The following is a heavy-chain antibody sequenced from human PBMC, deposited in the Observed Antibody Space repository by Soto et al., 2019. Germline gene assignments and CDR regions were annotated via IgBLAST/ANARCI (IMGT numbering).Heavy chain of an antibody. J-gene: IGHJ6*02. Sequence: QVQLVQSGAEVKKPGASVKVSCKASGYNFTNYYIHWVRQAPGQGLEWMGIINPSGASTSDAQKLQGRVNRTRDTSTSTVYMELSSLRSEDTAVYYCARGITLIRGVMDVWGQGTTVTVSS. CDR3: ARGITLIRGVMDV. CDR2: INPSGAST. D-gene: IGHD3-10*01. V-gene: IGHV1-46*03. CDR1: GYNFTNYY.